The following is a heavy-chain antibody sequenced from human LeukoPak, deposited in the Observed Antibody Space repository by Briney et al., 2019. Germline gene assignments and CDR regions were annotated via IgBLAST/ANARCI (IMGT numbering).Heavy chain of an antibody. D-gene: IGHD6-13*01. V-gene: IGHV3-7*01. J-gene: IGHJ4*02. CDR2: IKQDGSEK. CDR3: ARVTSSSCFDY. Sequence: PGGSLRLSCAASGFTFSSSWMSWVRQAPGKGLEWVANIKQDGSEKYYVDSVKGRFTISRDNAKNTLYLQMNSLRAEDTAVYYCARVTSSSCFDYWGQGTLVTVSS. CDR1: GFTFSSSW.